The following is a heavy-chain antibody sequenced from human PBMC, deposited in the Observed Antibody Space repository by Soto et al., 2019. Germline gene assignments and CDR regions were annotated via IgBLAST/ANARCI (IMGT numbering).Heavy chain of an antibody. J-gene: IGHJ6*02. CDR3: AKDIGPSYSSGRGGLDV. D-gene: IGHD6-19*01. CDR1: GFTFDDHA. V-gene: IGHV3-9*01. CDR2: ISWNGDRT. Sequence: EVQLVESGGGLVQPGRSLRLSCAASGFTFDDHAMHWVRQGPGKGLEWVSSISWNGDRTVYADSVKGRFTISRDNAKNSLYLQMSSLRPGDTALYYCAKDIGPSYSSGRGGLDVWGQGTTVTVSS.